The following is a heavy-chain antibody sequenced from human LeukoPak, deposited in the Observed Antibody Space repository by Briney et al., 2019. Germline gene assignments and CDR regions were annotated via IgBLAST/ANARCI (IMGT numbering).Heavy chain of an antibody. J-gene: IGHJ6*03. CDR1: GFTVSSNY. D-gene: IGHD1-1*01. V-gene: IGHV3-66*01. CDR2: IYSGGST. CDR3: AGTRKNYYYYYMDV. Sequence: GGSLRLSCAASGFTVSSNYMSWVRQAPGKGLEWVSVIYSGGSTYYADSVKGRFTISRDNSENTLYLQMNSLRAEDTAVYYCAGTRKNYYYYYMDVWGKGTTVTISS.